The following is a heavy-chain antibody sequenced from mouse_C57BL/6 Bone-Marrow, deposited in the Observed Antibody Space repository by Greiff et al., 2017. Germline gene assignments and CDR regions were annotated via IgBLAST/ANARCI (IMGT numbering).Heavy chain of an antibody. V-gene: IGHV1-54*01. Sequence: QVQLQQSGAELVRPGTSVKVSCKASGYAFTNYLIEWVKQRPGQGLEWIGVINPGSGGTNYNEKFKGKATLTADKSSSTAYMQLSSLTSEDSAVYFCAREYYGPDYWGQGTTLTVSS. D-gene: IGHD1-1*01. CDR3: AREYYGPDY. CDR2: INPGSGGT. CDR1: GYAFTNYL. J-gene: IGHJ2*01.